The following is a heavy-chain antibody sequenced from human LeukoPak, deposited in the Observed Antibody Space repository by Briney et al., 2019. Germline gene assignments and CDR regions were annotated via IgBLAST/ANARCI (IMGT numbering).Heavy chain of an antibody. CDR3: ARGRLIVVVPAAIHAFDI. Sequence: SETLSLTCAVYGGSFSGYYWSWIRQPPGKGLEWIGEINHSGSTNYNPSLKSRVTISVDTPKNQFSLKLGSVTAADTAVYYCARGRLIVVVPAAIHAFDIWGQGTMVTVSS. D-gene: IGHD2-2*01. V-gene: IGHV4-34*01. J-gene: IGHJ3*02. CDR2: INHSGST. CDR1: GGSFSGYY.